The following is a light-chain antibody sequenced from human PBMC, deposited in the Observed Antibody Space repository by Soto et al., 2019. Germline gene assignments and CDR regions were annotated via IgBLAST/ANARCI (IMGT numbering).Light chain of an antibody. J-gene: IGKJ3*01. CDR3: QQYGSSPLT. CDR2: GAS. V-gene: IGKV3-20*01. CDR1: QSVSSSY. Sequence: EIVLTQSPGTLSLSPGERATLSCRASQSVSSSYLAWYQQKPGQAPRLLIYGASSRATGIPDRFSGSGSGTDFTLSISRLECGDFPVYYCQQYGSSPLTFGPGTKVDIK.